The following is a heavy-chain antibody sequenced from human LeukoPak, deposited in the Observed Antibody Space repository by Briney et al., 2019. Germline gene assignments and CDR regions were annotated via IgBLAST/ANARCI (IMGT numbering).Heavy chain of an antibody. Sequence: SETLSLTCAVYGESFSGYYWSWIRQPPGKGLEWIGEINHSGSTNYNPSLKSRVTISVDTSKNQYSLKLSSVTAADTAVYYCARDFIVAGRKDLKWGQGTLVTVSS. J-gene: IGHJ4*02. D-gene: IGHD6-19*01. CDR2: INHSGST. CDR1: GESFSGYY. V-gene: IGHV4-34*01. CDR3: ARDFIVAGRKDLK.